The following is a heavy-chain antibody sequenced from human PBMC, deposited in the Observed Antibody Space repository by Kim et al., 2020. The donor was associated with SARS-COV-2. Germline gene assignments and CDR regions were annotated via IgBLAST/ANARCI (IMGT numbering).Heavy chain of an antibody. CDR3: ARTVSGSGSYLYYYYGMDV. V-gene: IGHV3-53*01. D-gene: IGHD3-10*01. CDR2: IYSGGST. CDR1: GFTVSSNY. J-gene: IGHJ6*02. Sequence: GGSLRLSCAASGFTVSSNYMSWVRQAPGKGLEWVSVIYSGGSTYYADSVKGRFTISRDNSKNTLYLQMTSLRAEDTAVYYCARTVSGSGSYLYYYYGMDVWGQGATVTVSS.